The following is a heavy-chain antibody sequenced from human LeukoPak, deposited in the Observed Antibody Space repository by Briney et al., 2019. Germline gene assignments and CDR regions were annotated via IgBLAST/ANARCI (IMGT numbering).Heavy chain of an antibody. CDR1: GFTFSRYA. V-gene: IGHV3-23*01. CDR3: ARNIQLWSYNWFDP. Sequence: PGGSLRLSCAASGFTFSRYAMSWVRQAPGKGLEWVSSISHSESAVGTYTADSVRGRFTISRDNSKNTLYLQMNSLRAEDTAIYYCARNIQLWSYNWFDPRGQGTLVTVSS. J-gene: IGHJ5*02. CDR2: ISHSESAVGT. D-gene: IGHD5-18*01.